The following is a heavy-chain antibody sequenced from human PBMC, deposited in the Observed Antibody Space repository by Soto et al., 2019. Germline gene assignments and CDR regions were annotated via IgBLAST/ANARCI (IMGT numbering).Heavy chain of an antibody. CDR3: VREGSGRYSRGSFDF. J-gene: IGHJ3*01. D-gene: IGHD6-19*01. CDR1: GFTFSNYA. CDR2: ISGSGGGA. V-gene: IGHV3-23*01. Sequence: PGGSLRLSCAVSGFTFSNYAMNWVRQAPGKGLEWVSVISGSGGGAYYADSVQGRFTISRDNSKNTLYLQMNSLRAEDTAIYYCVREGSGRYSRGSFDFWGRGTMVTVSS.